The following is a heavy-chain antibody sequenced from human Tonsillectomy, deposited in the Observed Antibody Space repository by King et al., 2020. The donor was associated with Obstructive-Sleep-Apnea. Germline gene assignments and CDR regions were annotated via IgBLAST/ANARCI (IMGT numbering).Heavy chain of an antibody. V-gene: IGHV3-9*01. CDR3: AKESSLIAAAGIGDY. Sequence: VQLVESGGGLVQPGRSLRLSCAASGFTFDDYAMHWVRQAPGKGLEWVSGISWNSGSIGYADSVKGRFTISRDNAKNSLYLQMNSLRAEDTALYYCAKESSLIAAAGIGDYWGQGTLVTVSS. CDR1: GFTFDDYA. D-gene: IGHD6-13*01. CDR2: ISWNSGSI. J-gene: IGHJ4*02.